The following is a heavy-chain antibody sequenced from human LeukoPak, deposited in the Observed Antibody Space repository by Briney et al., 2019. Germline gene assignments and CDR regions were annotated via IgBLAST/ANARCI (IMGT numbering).Heavy chain of an antibody. CDR3: ARAGYSSSLPLYYFDY. V-gene: IGHV3-21*01. J-gene: IGHJ4*02. CDR1: GFTFSSYS. D-gene: IGHD6-13*01. Sequence: GGSLRLSCAASGFTFSSYSMNWVRQAPGKGLEWVSSISSSSYIYYADSVKGRFTISRDNAKNSLYLQMNSLRAEDTAVYYCARAGYSSSLPLYYFDYWGQGTLVTVSS. CDR2: ISSSSYI.